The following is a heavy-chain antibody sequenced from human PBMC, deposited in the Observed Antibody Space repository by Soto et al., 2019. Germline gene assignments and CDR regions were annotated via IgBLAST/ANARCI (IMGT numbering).Heavy chain of an antibody. D-gene: IGHD3-22*01. CDR3: ARDYYDSSGYYSFAEYFQH. V-gene: IGHV3-48*02. Sequence: GGSLRLSCAASGFTFSSYSMNWVRQAPGKGLEWVSYISSSSGTIYYADSVKGRFTISRDNAKNSLYLQMNSLRDEDTAVYYCARDYYDSSGYYSFAEYFQHWGQGTLVTVSS. CDR1: GFTFSSYS. CDR2: ISSSSGTI. J-gene: IGHJ1*01.